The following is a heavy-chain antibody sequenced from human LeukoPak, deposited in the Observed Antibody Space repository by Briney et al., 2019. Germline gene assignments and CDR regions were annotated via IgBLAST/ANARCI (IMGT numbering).Heavy chain of an antibody. Sequence: SSETLSLTCAVYGGSFSGYYWSWIRQPPGKGLEWIGEINHSGSTNYNPSLKSRVTISVDTSKNQFSLKLSSVTAADTAVYYCARGRLRYFDWLLVPNYYGMDVWGQGTTVTVSS. D-gene: IGHD3-9*01. CDR3: ARGRLRYFDWLLVPNYYGMDV. J-gene: IGHJ6*02. V-gene: IGHV4-34*01. CDR2: INHSGST. CDR1: GGSFSGYY.